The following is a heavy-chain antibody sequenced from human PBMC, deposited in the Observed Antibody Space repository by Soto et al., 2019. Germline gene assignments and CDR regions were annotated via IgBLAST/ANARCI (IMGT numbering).Heavy chain of an antibody. Sequence: GGSLILSCAASGFTFSSYSMNWVRQAPGKGLEWVSSISSSSSYIYYADSVKGRFTISRDNAKNSLYLQMNSLRAEDTAVYYCARDLLNYYDSSGPISWGQGTLVTVSS. CDR2: ISSSSSYI. J-gene: IGHJ4*02. CDR1: GFTFSSYS. V-gene: IGHV3-21*01. CDR3: ARDLLNYYDSSGPIS. D-gene: IGHD3-22*01.